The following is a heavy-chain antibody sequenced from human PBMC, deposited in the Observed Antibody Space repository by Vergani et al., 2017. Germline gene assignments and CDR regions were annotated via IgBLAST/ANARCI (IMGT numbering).Heavy chain of an antibody. CDR1: GDSISSNNC. Sequence: QVQLQESGPGLVKPSQTLSLTCTVSGDSISSNNCWTWVSQPPGKGLEWIGEICHTEDTKYSPSLKSRVTVSVAESRNLFSLRLNSVTAASTAVYYCATIGYRRWGYYFDYWGQGILVTVSS. D-gene: IGHD2-2*02. V-gene: IGHV4-4*02. CDR3: ATIGYRRWGYYFDY. J-gene: IGHJ4*02. CDR2: ICHTEDT.